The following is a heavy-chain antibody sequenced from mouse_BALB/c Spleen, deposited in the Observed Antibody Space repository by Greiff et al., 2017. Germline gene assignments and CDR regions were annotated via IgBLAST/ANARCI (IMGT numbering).Heavy chain of an antibody. D-gene: IGHD2-3*01. CDR2: ISSGSSTI. CDR1: GFTFSSFG. Sequence: EVQGVESGGGLVQPGGSRKLSCAASGFTFSSFGMHWVRQAPEKGLEWVAYISSGSSTIYYADTVKGRFTISRDNPKNTLFLQMTSLRSEDTAMYYCARSLNGYYGAMDYWGQGTSVTVSS. CDR3: ARSLNGYYGAMDY. J-gene: IGHJ4*01. V-gene: IGHV5-17*02.